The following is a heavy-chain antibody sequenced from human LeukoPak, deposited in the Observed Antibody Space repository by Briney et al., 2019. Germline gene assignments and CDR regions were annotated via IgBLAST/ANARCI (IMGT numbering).Heavy chain of an antibody. CDR2: TYYRSKLSF. CDR1: GDSIFTNNVA. Sequence: SQTLSLTCAISGDSIFTNNVAWNWLRQSPSRGLEWLGRTYYRSKLSFDYAVSVKSRITINADTSKNQFSLQLSSVTPEDTAVYYCARGKYTSFDNWGQGTLVTVSS. V-gene: IGHV6-1*01. D-gene: IGHD6-6*01. CDR3: ARGKYTSFDN. J-gene: IGHJ4*02.